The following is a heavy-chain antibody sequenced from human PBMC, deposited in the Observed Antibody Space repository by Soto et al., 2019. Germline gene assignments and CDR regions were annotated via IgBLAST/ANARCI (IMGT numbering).Heavy chain of an antibody. CDR3: ARSHSSGLFPI. D-gene: IGHD6-6*01. CDR2: ISGSSSYI. V-gene: IGHV3-21*01. Sequence: PGGSLRLSCTASGFTFSSYSMNWVRQSPGKGLEWVSSISGSSSYIYYADSVKGRFTISRDNAKNSLYLQMNSLRAEDTAVYYCARSHSSGLFPIWGQGTMVTVSS. J-gene: IGHJ3*02. CDR1: GFTFSSYS.